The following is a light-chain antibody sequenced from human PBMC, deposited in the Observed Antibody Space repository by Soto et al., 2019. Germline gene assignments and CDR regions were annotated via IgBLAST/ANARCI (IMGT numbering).Light chain of an antibody. CDR2: GNR. V-gene: IGLV1-40*01. Sequence: QSVLTQPPSVSGAPGQRVTISCTGSSSNIGAGYDVHWYQQLPGTAPKLVIYGNRNRPSGVPDRFSGSKSGTSASLAITGLQAEDEADYYGQSYDSSLSGSKVVFGGGTKLPV. CDR3: QSYDSSLSGSKVV. CDR1: SSNIGAGYD. J-gene: IGLJ2*01.